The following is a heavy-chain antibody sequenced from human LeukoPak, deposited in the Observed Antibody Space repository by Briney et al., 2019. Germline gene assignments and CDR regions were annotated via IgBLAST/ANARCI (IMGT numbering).Heavy chain of an antibody. D-gene: IGHD6-13*01. CDR1: GFTFSSYS. CDR3: ARDRVGQQLVGRKYYYYYMDV. V-gene: IGHV3-21*01. Sequence: GGSLRLSCAASGFTFSSYSMNWVRQAPGKGLEWVSSISSSSSYIYYADSVKGRFTISRDNAKNSLYLQMNSLRAEDTAVYYCARDRVGQQLVGRKYYYYYMDVWGKGNTVTISS. J-gene: IGHJ6*03. CDR2: ISSSSSYI.